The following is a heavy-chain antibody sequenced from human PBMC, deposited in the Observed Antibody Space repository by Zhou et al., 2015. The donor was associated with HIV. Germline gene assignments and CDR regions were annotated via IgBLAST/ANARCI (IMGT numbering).Heavy chain of an antibody. V-gene: IGHV3-30-3*01. CDR2: INADGNEV. CDR3: AKDWDKDCSTGSCLAS. CDR1: QFTFSTYA. J-gene: IGHJ5*01. D-gene: IGHD2-15*01. Sequence: QVQLVESGGGVVQPGRSLRLSCAASQFTFSTYAMHWVRQAPGKGLEWVAAINADGNEVYYADSVKGRFTISRDNFRNTVSLRMNSLRADDTAVYYCAKDWDKDCSTGSCLASWGQGILVTVSS.